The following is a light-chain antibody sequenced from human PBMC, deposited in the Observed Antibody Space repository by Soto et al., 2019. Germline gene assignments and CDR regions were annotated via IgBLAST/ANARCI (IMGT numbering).Light chain of an antibody. CDR2: DAT. V-gene: IGLV2-23*02. Sequence: QSVLDQPASVSGSPGQSITISCTGTNNDVGGYRLVSCYQQYSGKAPKLIIYDATKRPSGVYDRFSGNMSCTTAILTLSGLPAYHEPVYFCCSYARDSIFVFRRGTQVPV. CDR3: CSYARDSIFV. J-gene: IGLJ2*01. CDR1: NNDVGGYRL.